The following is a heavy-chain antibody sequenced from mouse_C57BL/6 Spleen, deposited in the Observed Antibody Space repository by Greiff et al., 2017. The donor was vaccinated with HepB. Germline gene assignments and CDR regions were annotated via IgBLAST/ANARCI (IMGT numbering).Heavy chain of an antibody. Sequence: VQLQQSGAELARPGASVKLSCKASGYTFTSYGISWVKQRTGQGLEWIGEIYPRSGNTYYNEKFKGKATLTADKSSSTAYMGLRSRTSEDSAVYFCARDGYYGSSSAWFAYWGQGTLVTVSA. CDR1: GYTFTSYG. CDR3: ARDGYYGSSSAWFAY. CDR2: IYPRSGNT. J-gene: IGHJ3*01. V-gene: IGHV1-81*01. D-gene: IGHD1-1*01.